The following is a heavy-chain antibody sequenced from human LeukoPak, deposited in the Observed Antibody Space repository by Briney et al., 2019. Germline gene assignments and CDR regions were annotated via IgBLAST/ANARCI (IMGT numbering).Heavy chain of an antibody. Sequence: GGSLRLSCAASGFTFDDYAMHWVRQAPGKGLEWVSGISWNSGSIGYADSVKGRFTISRDNAKNSLYLQMNSPRAEDMALYYCAKDINRRIAASGAFDYWGQGTLLTVSS. CDR2: ISWNSGSI. J-gene: IGHJ4*02. V-gene: IGHV3-9*03. D-gene: IGHD6-13*01. CDR3: AKDINRRIAASGAFDY. CDR1: GFTFDDYA.